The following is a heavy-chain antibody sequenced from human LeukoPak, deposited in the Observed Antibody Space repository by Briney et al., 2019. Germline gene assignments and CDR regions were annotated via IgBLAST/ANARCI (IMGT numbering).Heavy chain of an antibody. D-gene: IGHD3-10*01. J-gene: IGHJ5*02. CDR2: ISYDGSNK. CDR3: AREYGSGSYYHNWFDP. V-gene: IGHV3-30-3*01. Sequence: PGGSLRLSCAASGFTFSSYAMHWVRQAPGKGLEWVAVISYDGSNKYCADSVKGRFTISRDNSKNTLYLQMNSLRAEDTAVYYCAREYGSGSYYHNWFDPWGQGTLVTVSS. CDR1: GFTFSSYA.